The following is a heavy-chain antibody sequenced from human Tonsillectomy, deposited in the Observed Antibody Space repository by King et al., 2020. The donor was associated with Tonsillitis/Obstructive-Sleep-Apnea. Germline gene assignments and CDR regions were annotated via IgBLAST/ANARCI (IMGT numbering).Heavy chain of an antibody. J-gene: IGHJ4*02. CDR1: GGSFSGYY. Sequence: VQLQQWGAGLLKPSETLSLTCAVYGGSFSGYYWSWIRQPPGKGLEWIGEINHSGSTNYSPSLKSRVTISVDTSKNQFSLKLSSVTAADTAVYYCARLSYGIFDYWGQGTLVTVSS. CDR2: INHSGST. D-gene: IGHD4-17*01. V-gene: IGHV4-34*01. CDR3: ARLSYGIFDY.